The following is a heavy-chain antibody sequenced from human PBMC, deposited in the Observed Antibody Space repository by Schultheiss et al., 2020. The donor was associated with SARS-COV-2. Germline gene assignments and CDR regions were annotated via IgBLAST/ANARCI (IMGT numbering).Heavy chain of an antibody. V-gene: IGHV4-61*08. Sequence: SETLSLTCTVSGGSISSGGYSWSWIRQPPGKGLEWIGYIYYSGSTNYNPSLRSRVTISLDTSKSQFSLKVSSVTAADTAVYSCARSDYYYAMDVWGQGTTVTVSS. CDR1: GGSISSGGYS. CDR3: ARSDYYYAMDV. CDR2: IYYSGST. J-gene: IGHJ6*02.